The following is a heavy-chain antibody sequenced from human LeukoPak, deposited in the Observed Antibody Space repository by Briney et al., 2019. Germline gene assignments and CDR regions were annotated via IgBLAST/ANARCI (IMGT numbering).Heavy chain of an antibody. CDR2: ISGSGGST. D-gene: IGHD2-2*02. CDR1: GFTFSSYA. J-gene: IGHJ4*02. CDR3: AKEGAGYCSSTSCYIPQTPYYFDC. Sequence: GGSLRLSCAASGFTFSSYAMSWVRQAPGKGLEWVSAISGSGGSTYYADSVKGRFTISRDNSKNTLYLQMNSLRAEDTAVYYCAKEGAGYCSSTSCYIPQTPYYFDCWGQGTLVTVSS. V-gene: IGHV3-23*01.